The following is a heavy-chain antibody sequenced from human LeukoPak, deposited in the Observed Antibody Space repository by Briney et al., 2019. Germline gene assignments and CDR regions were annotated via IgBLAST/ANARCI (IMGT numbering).Heavy chain of an antibody. D-gene: IGHD2-2*01. CDR3: ARHICSTARCDPYNWFDP. CDR1: GYSISSGYY. Sequence: SETLSLTCAVSGYSISSGYYWGWIRQPPGKGLEWIGNIYHSGTTYYNPSLKSRVTISVDTSKNQFSLKLSSVTAADTAVYYCARHICSTARCDPYNWFDPWGQGTLVTVSS. CDR2: IYHSGTT. J-gene: IGHJ5*02. V-gene: IGHV4-38-2*01.